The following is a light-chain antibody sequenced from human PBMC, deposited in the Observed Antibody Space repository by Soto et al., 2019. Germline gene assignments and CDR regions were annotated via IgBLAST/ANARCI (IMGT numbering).Light chain of an antibody. Sequence: EIVLTQSPGTLSLSPGERATLSCRASQSVSSSYLAWYQQKPGQAPRLFIYGASSRATGIPDRFSGSGSGTDFTLTISRLEPEDFAVYSCQLYGNSRRTFGQGTKVEIK. J-gene: IGKJ1*01. CDR2: GAS. CDR1: QSVSSSY. V-gene: IGKV3-20*01. CDR3: QLYGNSRRT.